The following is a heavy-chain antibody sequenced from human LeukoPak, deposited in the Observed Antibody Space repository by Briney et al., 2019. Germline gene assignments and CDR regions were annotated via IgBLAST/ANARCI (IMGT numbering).Heavy chain of an antibody. D-gene: IGHD3-22*01. J-gene: IGHJ3*02. Sequence: SQTLSLTCTVSGGSISSGTYYWSWIRQPAGKGLEWIGRIYTSGSTNYDPSLKSRVTISVDTSKNQFSLKLSSVTAADTAVYYCARDSLNYYDSSGYSLDAFDIWGQGTMVTVSS. CDR2: IYTSGST. CDR1: GGSISSGTYY. CDR3: ARDSLNYYDSSGYSLDAFDI. V-gene: IGHV4-61*02.